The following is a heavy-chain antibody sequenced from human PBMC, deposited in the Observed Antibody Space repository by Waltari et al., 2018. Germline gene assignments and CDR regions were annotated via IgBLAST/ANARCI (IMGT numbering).Heavy chain of an antibody. V-gene: IGHV3-7*04. Sequence: EEQLVESGGGLVQPGGSLRLSCAASGFTCGRDWMCWVRQAPGKGLEWVANIKQDASEKHYVDSLKGRITVSRDNAKNSLYLDMDSLRAEDTAVYYCARGRLWGFDLWGQGTLVTVSS. CDR2: IKQDASEK. J-gene: IGHJ4*02. CDR3: ARGRLWGFDL. CDR1: GFTCGRDW. D-gene: IGHD3-16*01.